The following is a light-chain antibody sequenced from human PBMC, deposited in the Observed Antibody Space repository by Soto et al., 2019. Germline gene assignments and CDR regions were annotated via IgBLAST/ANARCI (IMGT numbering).Light chain of an antibody. CDR2: EVN. V-gene: IGLV2-8*01. Sequence: QSALTQPPSASGSPGQSVTISCSGTSSDIGAYKYVSWYQHHSGKVPRLIIYEVNKRPSGVPDRFSGSKSGNTASLIVSGLQDEDEADYYCSSYGGSNNFVVFGGGTKLTVL. CDR1: SSDIGAYKY. CDR3: SSYGGSNNFVV. J-gene: IGLJ2*01.